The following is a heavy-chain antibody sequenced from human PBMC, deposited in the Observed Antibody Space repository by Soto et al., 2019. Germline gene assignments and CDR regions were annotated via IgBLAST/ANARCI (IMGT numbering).Heavy chain of an antibody. Sequence: QVQLQESGPGLVKPSETLSLTCTVSGGSISSYYWSWIRQPPGKGLEWIGYIYYSGSTNYNPSLKSRVTISVDTSKNQFSLKLSSVTAADTAVYYCARGRSFDSSSWDFDYWGQGTLVTVSS. D-gene: IGHD6-13*01. CDR1: GGSISSYY. CDR2: IYYSGST. V-gene: IGHV4-59*01. CDR3: ARGRSFDSSSWDFDY. J-gene: IGHJ4*02.